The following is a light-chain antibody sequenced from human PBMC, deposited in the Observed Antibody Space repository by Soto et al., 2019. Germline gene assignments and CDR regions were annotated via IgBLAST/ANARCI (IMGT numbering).Light chain of an antibody. V-gene: IGKV1-5*03. CDR2: KAS. Sequence: DIQMTQSPSTLSASVGDRGTITCRARQSISRWLAWYQQKPGKAPKLLISKASSLESGVPSRFSGSGSGTEFTLTINSLQPDDFATYSGQQYNSYRAFGQGTKVDIK. CDR3: QQYNSYRA. J-gene: IGKJ1*01. CDR1: QSISRW.